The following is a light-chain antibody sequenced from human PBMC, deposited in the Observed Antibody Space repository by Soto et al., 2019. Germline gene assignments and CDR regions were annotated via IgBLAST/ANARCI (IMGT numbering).Light chain of an antibody. V-gene: IGLV2-14*01. CDR3: SFYTTSSTLV. Sequence: QSALTQPASVSGSPGQSITISCTGTSSDVGCYNYVSWYQQHPGKAPKLMIYDVSYRPSVVSNRFSASKSGNTASLTISGLQAEDEAGYYCSFYTTSSTLVFGTGTKLTVL. J-gene: IGLJ1*01. CDR2: DVS. CDR1: SSDVGCYNY.